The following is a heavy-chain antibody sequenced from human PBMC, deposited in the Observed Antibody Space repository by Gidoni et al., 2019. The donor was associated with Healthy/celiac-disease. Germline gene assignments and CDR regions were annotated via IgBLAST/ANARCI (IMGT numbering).Heavy chain of an antibody. CDR3: TTGLRSNMITFGGVIVWGGFDY. D-gene: IGHD3-16*02. CDR1: GFTFSNAW. J-gene: IGHJ4*02. V-gene: IGHV3-15*01. CDR2: IKSKTDGGTT. Sequence: RLSCAASGFTFSNAWMSWVRQAPGKGLEWVGRIKSKTDGGTTDYAAPVKGRFTISRDDSKNTLYLQMNSLKTEDTAVYYCTTGLRSNMITFGGVIVWGGFDYWGQGTLVTVSS.